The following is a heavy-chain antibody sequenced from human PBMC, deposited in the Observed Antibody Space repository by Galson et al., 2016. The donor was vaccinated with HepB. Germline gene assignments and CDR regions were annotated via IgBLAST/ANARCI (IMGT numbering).Heavy chain of an antibody. J-gene: IGHJ4*02. CDR2: ISSDGSYK. CDR3: ARGGYCSGGRCAVHRDFDY. V-gene: IGHV3-30*04. CDR1: GFTFSSYA. Sequence: SLRLSCAASGFTFSSYAMHWVRQAPGKGLEWVAVISSDGSYKYHADSVKGRFTISRDNSKNTLHLQMNSLIPEDTAVYYCARGGYCSGGRCAVHRDFDYWGQGTLVTVSS. D-gene: IGHD2-15*01.